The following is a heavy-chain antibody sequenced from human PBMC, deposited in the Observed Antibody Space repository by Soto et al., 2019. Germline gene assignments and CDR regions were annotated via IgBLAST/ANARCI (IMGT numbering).Heavy chain of an antibody. CDR1: GYIFMNYT. CDR3: ARVPRYIFDVVLVPAVMSDDWFDP. V-gene: IGHV1-3*04. CDR2: INTGDGKT. Sequence: ASVKVSCKASGYIFMNYTLHWVRQASGQGFEWMGWINTGDGKTKYSQKFQGRLTLTRDTSASTAYMELSSLRSEDTAVYYCARVPRYIFDVVLVPAVMSDDWFDPWGQGTLVTVSS. J-gene: IGHJ5*02. D-gene: IGHD2-2*01.